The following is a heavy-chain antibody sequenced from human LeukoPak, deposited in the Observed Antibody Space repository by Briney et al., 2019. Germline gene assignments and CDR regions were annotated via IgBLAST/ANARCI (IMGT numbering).Heavy chain of an antibody. CDR2: IAGTGGST. CDR3: AKASAMIVVVSKHFDY. Sequence: GGSLRLSCAASGFTFNKYAMNWVRQPPGKGLEWVSSIAGTGGSTYYADSVKGRFTLSRDNSENTLYLQMNSLRAEDTAVYYCAKASAMIVVVSKHFDYWGQGTLVTISS. V-gene: IGHV3-23*01. CDR1: GFTFNKYA. J-gene: IGHJ4*02. D-gene: IGHD3-22*01.